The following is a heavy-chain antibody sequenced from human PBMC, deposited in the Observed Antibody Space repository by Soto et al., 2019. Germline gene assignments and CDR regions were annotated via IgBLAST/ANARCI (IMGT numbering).Heavy chain of an antibody. CDR3: AKVDYYYGSELDAFDI. Sequence: EVQLLESGGGLVQPGGSLRLSCAASGFTFSSYAMSWVRQAPGKGLEWVSAISGSGGSTYYADSVKGRFTISRDNSKNTLYLQMNSLRAEDTAVYYCAKVDYYYGSELDAFDIWGQGPMVTVSS. D-gene: IGHD3-10*01. J-gene: IGHJ3*02. CDR2: ISGSGGST. V-gene: IGHV3-23*01. CDR1: GFTFSSYA.